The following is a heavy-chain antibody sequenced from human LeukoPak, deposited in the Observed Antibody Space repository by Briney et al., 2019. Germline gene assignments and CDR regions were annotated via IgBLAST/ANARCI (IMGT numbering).Heavy chain of an antibody. CDR3: AGGNVGCSGGSCYWGPFDY. D-gene: IGHD2-15*01. CDR2: ISAYNGNT. Sequence: ASVKVSCKASGYTFTSYGISWVRQAPGQGLEWMGWISAYNGNTNYAQKHQGRVTMTTDTSTSTAYMELRSLRSDDTAVYYCAGGNVGCSGGSCYWGPFDYWGQGTLVTVSS. CDR1: GYTFTSYG. J-gene: IGHJ4*02. V-gene: IGHV1-18*01.